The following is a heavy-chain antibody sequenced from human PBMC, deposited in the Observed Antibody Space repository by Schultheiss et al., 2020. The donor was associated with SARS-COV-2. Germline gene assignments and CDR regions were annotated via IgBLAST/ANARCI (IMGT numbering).Heavy chain of an antibody. CDR1: GFSFRSFA. CDR3: TRGYNINSAGGDY. V-gene: IGHV3-30*04. D-gene: IGHD2-2*02. CDR2: ISYDGSTE. J-gene: IGHJ4*02. Sequence: GGSLRLSCAASGFSFRSFAMHWVRQAPGKGLEWVAVISYDGSTEYYADSVRGRFSISRDNSKKTLFLQMNSLRAEDTAVYSCTRGYNINSAGGDYWGQGTLVTVSS.